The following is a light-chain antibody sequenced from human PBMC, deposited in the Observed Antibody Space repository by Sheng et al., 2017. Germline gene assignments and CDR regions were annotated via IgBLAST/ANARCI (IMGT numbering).Light chain of an antibody. Sequence: EIVLTQSPATLSLSPGERATLSCRASQSVAIYLAWFQQKPGQAPRLLIYDASIRATDIPARFSGSGSGTDFTLTISSLEPEDFAVYYCQQLRSYPYTFGQGTKLDI. CDR3: QQLRSYPYT. CDR1: QSVAIY. J-gene: IGKJ2*01. V-gene: IGKV3-11*01. CDR2: DAS.